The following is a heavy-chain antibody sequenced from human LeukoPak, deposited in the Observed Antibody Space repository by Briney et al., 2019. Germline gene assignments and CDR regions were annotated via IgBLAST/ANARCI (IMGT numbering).Heavy chain of an antibody. Sequence: ASMKVSCKASGYTFTSYDINWVRQATGQGLEWMGWMNPNSGNTGYAQKFQGRVTMTRNTSISTAYMELSSLRSEDTAVYYCARGDSSSWYYHDYWGQGTLVTVSS. V-gene: IGHV1-8*01. J-gene: IGHJ4*02. CDR3: ARGDSSSWYYHDY. CDR2: MNPNSGNT. CDR1: GYTFTSYD. D-gene: IGHD6-13*01.